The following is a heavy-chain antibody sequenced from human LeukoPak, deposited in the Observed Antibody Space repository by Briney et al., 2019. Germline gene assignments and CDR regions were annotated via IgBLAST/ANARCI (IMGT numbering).Heavy chain of an antibody. CDR3: ARGPIGGLRKGFDI. CDR2: INTRSGAT. CDR1: GNTFAGYY. Sequence: ASVKVSCKASGNTFAGYYVHWVRQAPGQGLEWMGWINTRSGATNYAQHFQGRVTMTTDTSVTTAYMDLDGLKSDDAAVYFCARGPIGGLRKGFDIWGQGTLVTVSS. D-gene: IGHD1-26*01. V-gene: IGHV1-2*02. J-gene: IGHJ4*02.